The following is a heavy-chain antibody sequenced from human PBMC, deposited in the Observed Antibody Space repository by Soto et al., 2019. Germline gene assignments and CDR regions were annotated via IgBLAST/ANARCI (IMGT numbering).Heavy chain of an antibody. Sequence: GGSLRLSCAASGFTFSSYGMHWVRQAPGKGLEWVAVISYDGSNKYYADSVKGRFTISRDNSKNTLYLQMNSLRAEDTAVYYCAKDQYYYDSSGYGDYYYGMDVWGQGTTVTVSS. CDR2: ISYDGSNK. CDR3: AKDQYYYDSSGYGDYYYGMDV. D-gene: IGHD3-22*01. J-gene: IGHJ6*02. CDR1: GFTFSSYG. V-gene: IGHV3-30*18.